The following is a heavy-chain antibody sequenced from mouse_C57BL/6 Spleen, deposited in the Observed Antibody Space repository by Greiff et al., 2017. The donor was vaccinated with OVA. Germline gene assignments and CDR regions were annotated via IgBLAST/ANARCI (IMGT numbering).Heavy chain of an antibody. CDR3: TRSYSNYPHYYAMDY. Sequence: EVQLQQSGPELVKPGASVKISCKASGYTFTDYYMNWVKQSHGKSLEWIGDINPNNGGTSYNQKFKGKATLTVDKSSSTAYMELRSLTSEDSAVYYCTRSYSNYPHYYAMDYWGQGTSVTVSS. V-gene: IGHV1-26*01. D-gene: IGHD2-5*01. CDR2: INPNNGGT. CDR1: GYTFTDYY. J-gene: IGHJ4*01.